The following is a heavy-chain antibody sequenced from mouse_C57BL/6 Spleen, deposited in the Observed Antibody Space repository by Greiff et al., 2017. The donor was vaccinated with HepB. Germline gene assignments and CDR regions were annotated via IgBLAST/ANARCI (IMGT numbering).Heavy chain of an antibody. Sequence: EVHLVESGPGLVKPSQSLSLTCSVTGYSITSGYYWNWIRQFPGNKLEWMGYISYDGSNNYNPSLKNRISITRDTSKNQFFLKLNSVTTEDTATYYCAREVVTTGFDYWGQGTTLTVSS. CDR3: AREVVTTGFDY. CDR1: GYSITSGYY. J-gene: IGHJ2*01. V-gene: IGHV3-6*01. D-gene: IGHD2-2*01. CDR2: ISYDGSN.